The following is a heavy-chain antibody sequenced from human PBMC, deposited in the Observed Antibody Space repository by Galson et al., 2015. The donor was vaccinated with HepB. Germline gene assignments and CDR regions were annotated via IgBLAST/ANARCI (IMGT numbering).Heavy chain of an antibody. Sequence: SLRLSCAASTFIFSTYSMNWVRQAPGKGLEYVSGIGNNGGSTYYANSVKGRFTISRDKSKNTLYLQMDSLRVDDMAVYYCARGFVDTAIFDYWGQGTLVTVSS. CDR2: IGNNGGST. CDR3: ARGFVDTAIFDY. CDR1: TFIFSTYS. J-gene: IGHJ4*02. D-gene: IGHD5-18*01. V-gene: IGHV3-64*01.